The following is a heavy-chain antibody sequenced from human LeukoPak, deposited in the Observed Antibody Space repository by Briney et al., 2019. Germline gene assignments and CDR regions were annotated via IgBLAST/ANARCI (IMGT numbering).Heavy chain of an antibody. Sequence: SETLSLTCGVSGGSIYSHYWGWIRQPPGKGLEWIGDIYYKGNTNYNPSLKSRVTISLDTSKNHLSLTLSSVFAADTAIYYCMRRDTGWNYSDYWGQGILVTVSS. CDR2: IYYKGNT. D-gene: IGHD6-19*01. CDR1: GGSIYSHY. V-gene: IGHV4-59*08. CDR3: MRRDTGWNYSDY. J-gene: IGHJ4*02.